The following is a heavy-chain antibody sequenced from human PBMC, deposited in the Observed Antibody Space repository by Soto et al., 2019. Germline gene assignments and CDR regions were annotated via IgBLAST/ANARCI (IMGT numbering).Heavy chain of an antibody. V-gene: IGHV4-59*08. J-gene: IGHJ6*03. Sequence: SETLSLTCTVSGGSISSYYWSWIRQPPGKGLEWIGYIYYSGSTNYNPSLKSRVTISVDTSKNQFSLKLSSVTAADTAVYYCARLVVNYDFWSGYYPRGLFYMDVWGKGTTVTVSS. CDR2: IYYSGST. D-gene: IGHD3-3*01. CDR1: GGSISSYY. CDR3: ARLVVNYDFWSGYYPRGLFYMDV.